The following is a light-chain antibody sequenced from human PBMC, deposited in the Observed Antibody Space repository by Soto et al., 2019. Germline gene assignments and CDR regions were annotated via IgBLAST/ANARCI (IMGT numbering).Light chain of an antibody. CDR1: QSVSSIY. Sequence: EIVLTQSPGTLSLSPGERATLSCRASQSVSSIYFAWYQQKRGQAPRLLIYGVSSRATGIPDRFSGSGSGTDFTLTITRLEPEDVAVYHCQQYGDSPLTFGGGTKVDI. V-gene: IGKV3-20*01. J-gene: IGKJ4*01. CDR2: GVS. CDR3: QQYGDSPLT.